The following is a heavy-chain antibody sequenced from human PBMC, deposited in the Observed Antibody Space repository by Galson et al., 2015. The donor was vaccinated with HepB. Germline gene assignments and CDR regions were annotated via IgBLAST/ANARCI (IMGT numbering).Heavy chain of an antibody. CDR1: GFTFDDYA. CDR2: ISWNSGSI. V-gene: IGHV3-9*01. Sequence: SLRLSCAASGFTFDDYAMHWVRQAPGKGLEWVSGISWNSGSIGYADSEKGRFTISRDNAKNSLYLQMNSLRAEDTALYYCAKDIGEAVAGRGGWFDPWGQGTLVTVSS. CDR3: AKDIGEAVAGRGGWFDP. J-gene: IGHJ5*02. D-gene: IGHD6-19*01.